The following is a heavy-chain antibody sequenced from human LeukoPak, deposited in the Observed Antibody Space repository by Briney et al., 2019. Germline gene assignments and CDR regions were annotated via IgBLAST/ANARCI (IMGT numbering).Heavy chain of an antibody. CDR1: GYTFTGYY. V-gene: IGHV1-18*04. CDR3: ARDRTERLLWWQTPVFDY. J-gene: IGHJ4*02. CDR2: ISAYNGNT. D-gene: IGHD2-21*01. Sequence: ASVKVSCKASGYTFTGYYMHWVRQAPGQGLEWMGWISAYNGNTNYAQKLQGRVTMTTDTSTSTAYMELRSLRSDDTAVYYCARDRTERLLWWQTPVFDYWGQGTLVTVSS.